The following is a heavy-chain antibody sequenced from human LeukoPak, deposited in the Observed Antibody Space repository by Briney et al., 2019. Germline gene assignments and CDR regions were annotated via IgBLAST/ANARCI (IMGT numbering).Heavy chain of an antibody. D-gene: IGHD3-22*01. Sequence: SETLSLTCTVSGGSISSYYWSWIRQPPGKGLEWIGYTSYSGSTNYSPSLKSRVTISVDTSKKQFSLRLSSVTAADTDVYYCGRLSYDTTGYWPDYFDYWGQGTLVTVPS. CDR3: GRLSYDTTGYWPDYFDY. J-gene: IGHJ4*02. CDR2: TSYSGST. V-gene: IGHV4-59*08. CDR1: GGSISSYY.